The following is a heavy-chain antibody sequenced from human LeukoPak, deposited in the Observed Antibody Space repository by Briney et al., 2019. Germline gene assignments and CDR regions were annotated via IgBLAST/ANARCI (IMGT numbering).Heavy chain of an antibody. V-gene: IGHV3-30*02. CDR2: IPFDGSYK. CDR3: AKDSLGGYCSSTSCPLQH. D-gene: IGHD2-2*01. J-gene: IGHJ1*01. Sequence: GGSLRLSCAASGFTFSSYGMNWVRQAPGKGLEWVAFIPFDGSYKYYADSVKGRFTISRDNSKNTLYLQMNSLRAEDTAVYYCAKDSLGGYCSSTSCPLQHWGQGTLVTVSS. CDR1: GFTFSSYG.